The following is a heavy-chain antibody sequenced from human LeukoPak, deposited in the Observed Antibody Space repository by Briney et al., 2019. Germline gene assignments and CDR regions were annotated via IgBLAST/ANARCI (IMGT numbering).Heavy chain of an antibody. CDR2: INYSEST. CDR1: GGSVSSTIYH. V-gene: IGHV4-39*01. CDR3: ARLAGDYYYGMDV. J-gene: IGHJ6*02. Sequence: PSETLSLTCTVSGGSVSSTIYHWGWIRQPPGKGLEWIGNINYSESTYYNPSLKSRVTISVETSKNQFSLKVNSVTAADTAVYYCARLAGDYYYGMDVWGQGTTVSVSS. D-gene: IGHD6-19*01.